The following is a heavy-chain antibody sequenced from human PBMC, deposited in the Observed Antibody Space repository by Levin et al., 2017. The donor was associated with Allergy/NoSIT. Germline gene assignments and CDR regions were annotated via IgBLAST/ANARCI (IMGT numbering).Heavy chain of an antibody. D-gene: IGHD3-16*01. Sequence: GGSLRLSCAASGFTFSSYWMHWVRQAPGKGLVWVSRINSDGSSTSYADSVKGRFTISRDNAKNTLYLQMNSLRAEDTAVYYCALDGGDDAFDIWGQGTMVTVSS. J-gene: IGHJ3*02. CDR1: GFTFSSYW. CDR2: INSDGSST. CDR3: ALDGGDDAFDI. V-gene: IGHV3-74*01.